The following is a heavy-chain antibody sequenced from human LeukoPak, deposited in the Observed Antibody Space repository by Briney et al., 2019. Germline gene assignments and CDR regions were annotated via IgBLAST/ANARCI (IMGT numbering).Heavy chain of an antibody. D-gene: IGHD2-15*01. J-gene: IGHJ4*02. CDR3: ARDNPPFCNGGTCYSY. CDR1: GGTFSSYA. Sequence: SVKVSCKASGGTFSSYAISWVRLAPGQGLEWMGRIIPILNIANYAQKFQGRVTIVADESTSTAYMELSSLRSEDTAVYYCARDNPPFCNGGTCYSYRGQGTLVTVSS. CDR2: IIPILNIA. V-gene: IGHV1-69*04.